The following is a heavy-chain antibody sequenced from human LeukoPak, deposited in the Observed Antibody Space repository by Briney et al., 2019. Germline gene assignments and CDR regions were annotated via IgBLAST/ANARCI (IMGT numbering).Heavy chain of an antibody. CDR3: ARDRRYYSDSSGYHPGDY. D-gene: IGHD3-22*01. CDR2: IYYSGGT. V-gene: IGHV4-59*01. CDR1: GGSISNYY. Sequence: KPSETLSLTCSVSGGSISNYYWSWIRQPPGKGLEWIGHIYYSGGTNYNPSLKSRVTISVETSKNQFSLNLNSVTAADTAVYYCARDRRYYSDSSGYHPGDYWGQGTLVTVSS. J-gene: IGHJ4*02.